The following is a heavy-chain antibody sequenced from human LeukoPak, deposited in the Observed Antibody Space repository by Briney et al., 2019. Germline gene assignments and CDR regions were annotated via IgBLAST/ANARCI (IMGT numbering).Heavy chain of an antibody. CDR2: FDPEDGEI. CDR1: GYTLTELS. V-gene: IGHV1-24*01. D-gene: IGHD4-23*01. J-gene: IGHJ4*02. CDR3: ATNLATVVTPAYY. Sequence: ASVKVSCKVSGYTLTELSMHWVRQAPGQGLEWMGGFDPEDGEIIYAQKFQGRVTMSADTSTDTAYMELSSLRSEDTAVYYCATNLATVVTPAYYWGQGSLVTVCS.